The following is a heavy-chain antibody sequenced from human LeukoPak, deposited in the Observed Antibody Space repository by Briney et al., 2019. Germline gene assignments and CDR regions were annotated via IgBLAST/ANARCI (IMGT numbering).Heavy chain of an antibody. CDR1: GFTFSDYY. CDR2: ISSSGSTI. CDR3: ARDPLRGIAVAGHEDY. D-gene: IGHD6-19*01. J-gene: IGHJ4*02. V-gene: IGHV3-11*04. Sequence: GGSLRLSCAASGFTFSDYYMSWIRQAPGKGLEWVSYISSSGSTIYYADPVKGRFTISRDNAKNSLYPQMNSLRAEDTAVYYCARDPLRGIAVAGHEDYWGQGTLVTVSS.